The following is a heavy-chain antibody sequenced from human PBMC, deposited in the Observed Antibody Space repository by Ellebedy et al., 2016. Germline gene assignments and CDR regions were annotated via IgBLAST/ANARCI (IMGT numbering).Heavy chain of an antibody. Sequence: SETLSLTCSVSGASITSHLYDWGWIRQSPGKGLEWIGNINYRGSVYYKPSLRRRVTIAVDPSKKSFSLTLTSVTAADTAVYYCARDQRGLDAFDIWGQGTVVTVSS. CDR3: ARDQRGLDAFDI. J-gene: IGHJ3*02. CDR2: INYRGSV. CDR1: GASITSHLYD. V-gene: IGHV4-39*02.